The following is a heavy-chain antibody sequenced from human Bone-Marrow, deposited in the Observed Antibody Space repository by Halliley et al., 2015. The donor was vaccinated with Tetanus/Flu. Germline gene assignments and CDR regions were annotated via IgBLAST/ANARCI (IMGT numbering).Heavy chain of an antibody. CDR2: VHYSGYT. D-gene: IGHD6-19*01. V-gene: IGHV4-59*01. Sequence: KGREWIGWVHYSGYTNYNPSLKNRVAISMDTSKNQYSLRLTSVTAADTAMYYCAREYSSFDYWGQGTLVTVSS. J-gene: IGHJ4*02. CDR3: AREYSSFDY.